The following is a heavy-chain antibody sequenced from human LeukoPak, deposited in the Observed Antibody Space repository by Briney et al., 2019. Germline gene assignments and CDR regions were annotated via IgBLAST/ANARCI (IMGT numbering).Heavy chain of an antibody. CDR1: GYIFSNYA. J-gene: IGHJ5*02. Sequence: GASVKVSCKASGYIFSNYAVNWVRQAPAQGLEWMGWVNTNTGNPTYAQGFTRRFVLSVDTSVNTAFLEITSLKSEDTAVYYCARGNRPQRFYGSGSFDPWGQGTLVTVSS. CDR2: VNTNTGNP. D-gene: IGHD3-10*01. CDR3: ARGNRPQRFYGSGSFDP. V-gene: IGHV7-4-1*02.